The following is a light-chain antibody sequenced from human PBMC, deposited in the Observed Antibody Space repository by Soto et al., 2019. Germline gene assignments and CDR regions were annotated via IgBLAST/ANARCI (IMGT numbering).Light chain of an antibody. CDR1: SSDIGTYDY. CDR3: ASFTTGSTLV. CDR2: EVN. Sequence: QSALTQSASVSGSPGQSITISCTGTSSDIGTYDYVSWYQQYPGKAPKLIIFEVNYRPSGVSTRFSGSKSGNTASLTISGLQAEDEADYYCASFTTGSTLVFGGGTQLTVL. V-gene: IGLV2-14*01. J-gene: IGLJ3*02.